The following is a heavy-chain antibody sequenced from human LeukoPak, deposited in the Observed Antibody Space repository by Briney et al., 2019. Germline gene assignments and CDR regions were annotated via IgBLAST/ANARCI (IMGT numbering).Heavy chain of an antibody. CDR3: ARLSSGRPHEYFQH. J-gene: IGHJ1*01. Sequence: PSETLSLTCTVSGGSISSGGYYWSWIRQHPGKGLEWIGYIYYSGSTYYNPSLKSRVTISVDTSKNQFSLKLSSVTAADTAVYYCARLSSGRPHEYFQHWGQGTLVTVSS. CDR2: IYYSGST. D-gene: IGHD3-22*01. CDR1: GGSISSGGYY. V-gene: IGHV4-31*03.